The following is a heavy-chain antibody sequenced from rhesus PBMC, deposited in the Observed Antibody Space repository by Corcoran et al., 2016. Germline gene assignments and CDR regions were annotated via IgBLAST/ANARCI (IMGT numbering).Heavy chain of an antibody. CDR3: AREGGIAAAGVDY. V-gene: IGHV4-80*01. J-gene: IGHJ4*01. Sequence: QVQLQESGPGLVKPSETLSLTCAVSGGSFSSYWWSWIRQPPGKGLEWVGEINGIRGSTNYNPSLKSRGTISKDASKNQVSLKLSSVTAADTAVYDCAREGGIAAAGVDYWGQGVLVTVSS. D-gene: IGHD6-25*01. CDR1: GGSFSSYW. CDR2: INGIRGST.